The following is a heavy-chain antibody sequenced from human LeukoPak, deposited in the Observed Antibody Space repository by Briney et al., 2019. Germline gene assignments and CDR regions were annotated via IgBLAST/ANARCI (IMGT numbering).Heavy chain of an antibody. CDR3: TRGSDTIFGVARDGFDS. J-gene: IGHJ4*02. CDR1: GFTFGDYV. Sequence: GSLRLSCTASGFTFGDYVVSWFRQAPGKGLEWVGFIRTKAYGGTTEYAASVKGRFTISRDDSESIAYLQMNSLETEDTAVYYCTRGSDTIFGVARDGFDSWGQGTLVTVSS. V-gene: IGHV3-49*03. D-gene: IGHD3-3*01. CDR2: IRTKAYGGTT.